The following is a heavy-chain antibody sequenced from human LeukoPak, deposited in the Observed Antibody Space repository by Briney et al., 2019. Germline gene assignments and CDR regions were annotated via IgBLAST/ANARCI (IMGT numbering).Heavy chain of an antibody. D-gene: IGHD2-15*01. V-gene: IGHV3-23*01. CDR1: GLTFSSYA. CDR3: AKRPGGGLYYYYYMDV. J-gene: IGHJ6*03. CDR2: ISGSGGST. Sequence: GGSLRLSCAASGLTFSSYAISWVRQAPGKGLEWVSAISGSGGSTYYADSVKGRFTISRDNSKNTLYLQMNSLRAEDTAVYYCAKRPGGGLYYYYYMDVWGKGTTVTVSS.